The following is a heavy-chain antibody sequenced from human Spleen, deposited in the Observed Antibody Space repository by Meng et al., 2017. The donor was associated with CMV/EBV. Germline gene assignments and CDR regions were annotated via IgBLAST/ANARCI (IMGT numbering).Heavy chain of an antibody. CDR3: ARPSENYLGYFDY. Sequence: CTGSGYRFTSYWIGWVRPMPGEGLEWMGIIYPGDSDPSYSPSFQCQVTISADKSISTAYLQWSSLKASDTAMYYCARPSENYLGYFDYWGQGTLVTVSS. V-gene: IGHV5-51*01. CDR1: GYRFTSYW. D-gene: IGHD1-7*01. J-gene: IGHJ4*02. CDR2: IYPGDSDP.